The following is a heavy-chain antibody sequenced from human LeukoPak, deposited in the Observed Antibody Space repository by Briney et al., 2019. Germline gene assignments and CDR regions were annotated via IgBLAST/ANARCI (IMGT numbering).Heavy chain of an antibody. CDR1: GFTFSSYW. CDR3: AREDFGVGHFDY. D-gene: IGHD3-3*01. CDR2: INSDGSST. V-gene: IGHV3-74*01. Sequence: GGSLRLSCAASGFTFSSYWMHWVRQAPGKGLVWVSRINSDGSSTSYADSVKGRFTISRDNAKNSLYLQMNSLRAEDTAVYYCAREDFGVGHFDYWGQGTLVTVSS. J-gene: IGHJ4*02.